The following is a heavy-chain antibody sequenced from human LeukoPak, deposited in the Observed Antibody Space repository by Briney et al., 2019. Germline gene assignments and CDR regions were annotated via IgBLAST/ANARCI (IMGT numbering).Heavy chain of an antibody. J-gene: IGHJ4*02. D-gene: IGHD2-21*02. CDR2: ISGGVGST. V-gene: IGHV3-23*01. CDR1: GFTFSIYA. CDR3: AKAPGGDYAYFDY. Sequence: PGGSLRLSCAASGFTFSIYAMSWVRQAPGKGLEWVSGISGGVGSTYSADSVKGRFTISRDNSKNTPYLQMNSLRAEDTAVYYCAKAPGGDYAYFDYWGQGTLVTVSS.